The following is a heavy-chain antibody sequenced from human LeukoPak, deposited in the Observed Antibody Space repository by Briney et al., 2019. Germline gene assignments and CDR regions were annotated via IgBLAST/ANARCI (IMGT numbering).Heavy chain of an antibody. Sequence: SETLSLTCAVSGGSISSGGYSWSWIRQPPGKGLEWIGYIYHSGSTYYNPSLKSRVTISVDRSKNQFSLKLSSVTAADTAVYYCARSYYYGSGPPGDNWFDPWGQGTLDTVSS. CDR2: IYHSGST. D-gene: IGHD3-10*01. J-gene: IGHJ5*02. CDR1: GGSISSGGYS. V-gene: IGHV4-30-2*01. CDR3: ARSYYYGSGPPGDNWFDP.